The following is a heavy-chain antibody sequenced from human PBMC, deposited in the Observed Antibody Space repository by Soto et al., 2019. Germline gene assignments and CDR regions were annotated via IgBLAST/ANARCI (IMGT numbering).Heavy chain of an antibody. CDR1: GGTFSSYA. CDR2: IIPIFGTA. D-gene: IGHD2-15*01. J-gene: IGHJ4*02. V-gene: IGHV1-69*01. CDR3: ARNKCSGGSCYSEGESGVLNY. Sequence: QVQLVQSGAEVKKPGSSVKVSCKASGGTFSSYAISWVRQAPGQGLEWMGGIIPIFGTANYAQKFQGRGKNTADESTSTAYMELSSRRSEDTAVYDSARNKCSGGSCYSEGESGVLNYWGQGTLVTVSS.